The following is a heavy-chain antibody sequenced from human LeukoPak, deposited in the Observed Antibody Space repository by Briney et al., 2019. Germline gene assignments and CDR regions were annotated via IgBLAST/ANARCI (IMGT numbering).Heavy chain of an antibody. Sequence: SVKVSCKASGGTFSSYAISWVRQAPGQGLEWMGRIIPILGIANYAQKFQGRVTITADKSTSTAYMELSSLRSEDTAVYYCARDAGQLRLPYREGFDIWGQGTMVTVSS. CDR2: IIPILGIA. J-gene: IGHJ3*02. CDR1: GGTFSSYA. D-gene: IGHD1-1*01. V-gene: IGHV1-69*04. CDR3: ARDAGQLRLPYREGFDI.